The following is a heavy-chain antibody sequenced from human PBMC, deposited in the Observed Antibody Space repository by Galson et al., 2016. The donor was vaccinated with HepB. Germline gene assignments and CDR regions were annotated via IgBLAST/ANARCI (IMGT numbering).Heavy chain of an antibody. V-gene: IGHV3-33*01. J-gene: IGHJ4*02. D-gene: IGHD3-3*01. CDR1: GFRFSDYG. Sequence: SLRLSCAASGFRFSDYGMHWVRQAPGRGLEWVALVWFDGSKKFYADSVKGRFTISRDNAKNTLFLQMNSLRVEDSVVYYCARAPETGYDFWSGYADFWGQGNLVTVSS. CDR2: VWFDGSKK. CDR3: ARAPETGYDFWSGYADF.